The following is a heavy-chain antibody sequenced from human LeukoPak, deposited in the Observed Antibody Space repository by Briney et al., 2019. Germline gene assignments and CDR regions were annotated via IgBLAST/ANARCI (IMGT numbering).Heavy chain of an antibody. CDR3: ARVSSGWYRSWFDP. V-gene: IGHV3-20*04. CDR1: GFTFDDYG. CDR2: INWNGGST. D-gene: IGHD6-19*01. J-gene: IGHJ5*02. Sequence: PGGSLRLSCAASGFTFDDYGMSWVRQAPGKGLEWVSGINWNGGSTGYADSVKGRFTVSRDNAKNSLYLQMNSLRAEDTALYYCARVSSGWYRSWFDPWGQGTLVTVSS.